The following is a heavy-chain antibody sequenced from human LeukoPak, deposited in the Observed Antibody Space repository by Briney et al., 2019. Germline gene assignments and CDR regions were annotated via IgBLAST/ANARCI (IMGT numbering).Heavy chain of an antibody. CDR1: GGSFSGYY. V-gene: IGHV4-59*01. CDR3: ARVGLSPVLRFLEWALDY. CDR2: IYYSGST. Sequence: KPSETLSLTCAVYGGSFSGYYWSWIRQPPGKGLEWIGYIYYSGSTNYNPSLKSRVTISVDTSKNQFSLKLSSVTAADTAVYYCARVGLSPVLRFLEWALDYWGQGTLVTVSS. J-gene: IGHJ4*02. D-gene: IGHD3-3*01.